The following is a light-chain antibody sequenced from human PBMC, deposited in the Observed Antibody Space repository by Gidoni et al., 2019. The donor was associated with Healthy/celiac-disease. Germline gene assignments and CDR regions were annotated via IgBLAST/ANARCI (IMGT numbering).Light chain of an antibody. CDR3: QTYDSSLSGVV. V-gene: IGLV1-40*01. J-gene: IGLJ2*01. CDR1: SSNIGAGYD. CDR2: GNS. Sequence: QSVLTQPPSVSGAPGQRVTISCTRSSSNIGAGYDVHWYQQLPGTAPKPLIHGNSNRPSGVPDRFSGSKSGTSASLAITGLQAEDEADYYCQTYDSSLSGVVFGGGTKLTVL.